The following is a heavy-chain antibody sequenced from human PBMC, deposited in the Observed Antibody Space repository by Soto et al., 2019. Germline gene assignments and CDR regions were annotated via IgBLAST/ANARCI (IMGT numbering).Heavy chain of an antibody. CDR1: GGSISSGGYY. CDR2: IYYSGST. D-gene: IGHD3-22*01. CDR3: AIYYGSHGYYYKY. V-gene: IGHV4-31*03. Sequence: SETLSLTCTVSGGSISSGGYYWSWIRQHPGKGLEWIGYIYYSGSTYYNPSLKSRVTISVDSSKNQFSLKLSSVTAADTAVYYWAIYYGSHGYYYKYWGKGIVDTVS. J-gene: IGHJ4*02.